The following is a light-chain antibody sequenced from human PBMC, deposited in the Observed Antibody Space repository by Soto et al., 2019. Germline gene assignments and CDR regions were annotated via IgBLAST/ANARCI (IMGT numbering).Light chain of an antibody. J-gene: IGKJ2*01. V-gene: IGKV3-20*01. CDR2: GSS. CDR3: QQYGSSPPYT. Sequence: EVVLTQSPGTLSLSPGERATLSCRASQSVSNNYFAWYQQKPGQAPRLLIFGSSDRATSIPDRFSGSGSWTDFTITISRLEPEDFAVYYCQQYGSSPPYTFGQGTKLEIK. CDR1: QSVSNNY.